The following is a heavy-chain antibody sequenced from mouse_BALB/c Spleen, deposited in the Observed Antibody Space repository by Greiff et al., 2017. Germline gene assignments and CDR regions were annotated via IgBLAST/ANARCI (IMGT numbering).Heavy chain of an antibody. CDR2: ISSGSSTI. D-gene: IGHD2-1*01. J-gene: IGHJ4*01. CDR3: AREDYGNLMDY. V-gene: IGHV5-17*02. Sequence: EVQGVESGGGLVQPGGSRKLSCAASGFTFSSFGMHWVRQAPEKGLEWVAYISSGSSTIYYADTVKGRFTISRDNPKNTLFLQMTSLRSEDTAMYYCAREDYGNLMDYWGQGTSVTVSS. CDR1: GFTFSSFG.